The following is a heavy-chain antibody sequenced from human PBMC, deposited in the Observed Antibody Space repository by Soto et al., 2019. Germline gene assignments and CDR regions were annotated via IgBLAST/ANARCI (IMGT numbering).Heavy chain of an antibody. J-gene: IGHJ4*02. CDR3: ARGPGAPGNYDSSGSAPFDY. CDR1: GFTFSDHY. D-gene: IGHD3-22*01. V-gene: IGHV3-72*01. Sequence: GGSLRLSCAASGFTFSDHYMDWVRQAPGKGLEWVGRTRNKANSYTTEYAASVKGRFTISRDDSKNSLYLQMNSLKTEDTAVYYCARGPGAPGNYDSSGSAPFDYWGQGTLVTVSS. CDR2: TRNKANSYTT.